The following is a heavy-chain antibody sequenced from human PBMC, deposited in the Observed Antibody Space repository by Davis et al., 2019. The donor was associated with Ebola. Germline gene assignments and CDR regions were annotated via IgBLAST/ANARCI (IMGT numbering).Heavy chain of an antibody. CDR1: GASVNTYH. CDR2: INKSGNT. Sequence: MPGGSLRLSCTVSGASVNTYHWIWIRQPPGKGLEWIGVINKSGNTYYNPSHRSRVSMSMDTSKNQFSLRLSSVTAADPALYFCARDGGRGWNFDYWGQGTLVTVSS. CDR3: ARDGGRGWNFDY. D-gene: IGHD6-19*01. J-gene: IGHJ4*02. V-gene: IGHV4-59*02.